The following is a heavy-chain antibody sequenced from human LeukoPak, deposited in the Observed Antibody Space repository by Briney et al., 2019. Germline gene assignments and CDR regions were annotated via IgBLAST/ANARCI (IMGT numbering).Heavy chain of an antibody. CDR1: GGTFSSYA. CDR2: IIPILGIA. V-gene: IGHV1-69*04. CDR3: ARDWDSSWSGPSKSFDY. J-gene: IGHJ4*02. D-gene: IGHD6-13*01. Sequence: SVKVSCKASGGTFSSYAISWVRQAPGQGLEWMGRIIPILGIANYAQKFQGRVTITADKSTSTAYMELSSLRSEDTAVYYCARDWDSSWSGPSKSFDYWGQGTLVTVSS.